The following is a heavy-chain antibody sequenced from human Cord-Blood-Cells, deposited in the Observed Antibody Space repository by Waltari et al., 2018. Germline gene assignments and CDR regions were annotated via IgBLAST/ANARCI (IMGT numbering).Heavy chain of an antibody. Sequence: QVQLVQSGAEVKKPGASVTVSYTASGYTFTGHYMHWVLQAPGQGLEWMGWINPNSGGTNYAQKFQGRVTMTRDTSISTAYMELSRLRSDDTAVYYCARDCSGGSCYFDYWGQGTLVTVSS. V-gene: IGHV1-2*02. D-gene: IGHD2-15*01. J-gene: IGHJ4*02. CDR2: INPNSGGT. CDR3: ARDCSGGSCYFDY. CDR1: GYTFTGHY.